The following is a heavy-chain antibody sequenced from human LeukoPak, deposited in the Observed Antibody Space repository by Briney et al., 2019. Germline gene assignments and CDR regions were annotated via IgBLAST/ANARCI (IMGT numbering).Heavy chain of an antibody. CDR1: GFTFSSYA. J-gene: IGHJ3*02. CDR3: AKTGGSSSWYGHDAFDI. Sequence: GGSLRLSCAASGFTFSSYAMSWVRQAPGKGLEWVSAISGSGGSTYYADSVKGRFTISRDNSKNTLYLQMNSLRAEDTAVYYCAKTGGSSSWYGHDAFDIWGQGTMVTVSS. CDR2: ISGSGGST. V-gene: IGHV3-23*01. D-gene: IGHD6-13*01.